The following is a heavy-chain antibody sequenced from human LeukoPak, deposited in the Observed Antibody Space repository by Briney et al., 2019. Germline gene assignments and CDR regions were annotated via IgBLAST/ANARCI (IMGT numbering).Heavy chain of an antibody. D-gene: IGHD6-19*01. CDR3: ARIVVSGTGYNSFDP. CDR1: GVSIITYY. CDR2: IYYTGST. V-gene: IGHV4-59*08. Sequence: SGTLSLTCAVSGVSIITYYWNWIRQPPGKGLEGIGYIYYTGSTIYNPSLRSRVTISVHTSKNQFSLKLSSVTAADTAVYYCARIVVSGTGYNSFDPWGQGTLVTVSS. J-gene: IGHJ5*02.